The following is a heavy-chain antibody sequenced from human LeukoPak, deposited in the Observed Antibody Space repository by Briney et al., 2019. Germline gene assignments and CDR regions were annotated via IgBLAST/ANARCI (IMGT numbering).Heavy chain of an antibody. J-gene: IGHJ6*02. Sequence: GGSLRLSCAASGFTFSSYGMHWVRQAPGKGLEWVAVIWYDGSNKYYADSVKGRFTISRDNSKNTLYLQMNSLRAEDTAEYYCARGYRRPSPPLGYYYYGMDVWGQGTTVTVSS. CDR1: GFTFSSYG. D-gene: IGHD4-11*01. CDR2: IWYDGSNK. V-gene: IGHV3-33*01. CDR3: ARGYRRPSPPLGYYYYGMDV.